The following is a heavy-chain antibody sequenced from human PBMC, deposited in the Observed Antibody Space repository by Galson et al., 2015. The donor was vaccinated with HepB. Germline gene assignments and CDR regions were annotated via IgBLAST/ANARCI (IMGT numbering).Heavy chain of an antibody. V-gene: IGHV2-5*02. CDR3: ALTYQLLFGTNWFDP. CDR2: IYWDDDK. CDR1: GFSLSTSGVG. J-gene: IGHJ5*02. Sequence: PALVKPTQTLTLTCTFSGFSLSTSGVGVGWIRQPPGKALEWLALIYWDDDKRYSPSLKSRLTITKDTSKNQVVLTMTNMDPVDTATYYCALTYQLLFGTNWFDPWGQGTLVTVSS. D-gene: IGHD2-2*01.